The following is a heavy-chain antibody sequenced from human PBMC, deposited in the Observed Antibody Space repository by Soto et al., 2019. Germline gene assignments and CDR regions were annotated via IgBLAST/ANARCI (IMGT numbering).Heavy chain of an antibody. CDR2: FDPEDGET. Sequence: ASVKVSCKVSGYTLTELSMHWVRQAPGEGLEWMGGFDPEDGETIYAQKFQGRVTMTEDTSTDTAYMELSSLRSEDTAVYYCATGCSSTSCYPGAYWGQGTPVTVSS. J-gene: IGHJ4*02. D-gene: IGHD2-2*01. CDR1: GYTLTELS. V-gene: IGHV1-24*01. CDR3: ATGCSSTSCYPGAY.